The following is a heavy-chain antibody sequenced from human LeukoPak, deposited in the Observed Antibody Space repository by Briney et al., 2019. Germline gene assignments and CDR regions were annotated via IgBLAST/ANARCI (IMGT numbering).Heavy chain of an antibody. Sequence: GGSLRLSCAASGFTFSSYAMSWVRQAPGKGLEWVSAISGSGGSTYYADSVKGRLTISRDNSKNTLYLQMNSLRAEDTAVYYCARNEYSSSEWFDPWGQGTLVTVSS. CDR3: ARNEYSSSEWFDP. J-gene: IGHJ5*02. CDR1: GFTFSSYA. D-gene: IGHD6-6*01. V-gene: IGHV3-23*01. CDR2: ISGSGGST.